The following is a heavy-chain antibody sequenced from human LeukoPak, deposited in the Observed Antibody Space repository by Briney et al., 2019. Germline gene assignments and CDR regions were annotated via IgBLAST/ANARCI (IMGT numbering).Heavy chain of an antibody. CDR2: ISGSGGST. CDR1: GFTFSSYA. Sequence: GGSLRLSCAASGFTFSSYAMSWVRQAPGKGLEWVSAISGSGGSTYYADSVKGRFTISRDNSKNALYLQMNSLRAEDTAVYYCAKDRQAGYYYYYYMDVWGEGTTVTVSS. J-gene: IGHJ6*03. V-gene: IGHV3-23*01. CDR3: AKDRQAGYYYYYYMDV.